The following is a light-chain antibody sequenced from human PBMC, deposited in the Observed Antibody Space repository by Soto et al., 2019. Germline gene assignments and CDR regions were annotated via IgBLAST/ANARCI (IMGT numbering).Light chain of an antibody. Sequence: EIVLTQSPGTLSLSPGERATLSCRASQSVSSTYLGWYQQKPGQAPRLLIYGASTRATGIPDRFSGSGSGTDFTRTIRRLEPEDFAVYYCQQYGDSPYTFGQGTKLQTK. J-gene: IGKJ2*01. V-gene: IGKV3-20*01. CDR2: GAS. CDR3: QQYGDSPYT. CDR1: QSVSSTY.